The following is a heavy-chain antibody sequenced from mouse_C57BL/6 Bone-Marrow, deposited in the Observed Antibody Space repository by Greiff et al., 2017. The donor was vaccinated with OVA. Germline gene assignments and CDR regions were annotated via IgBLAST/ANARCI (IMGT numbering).Heavy chain of an antibody. Sequence: QVQLQQPGAELVKPGASVKLSCKASGYTFTSYWMHWVKQRPGQGLEWIGMIHPNSGSTNYNEKFKSKATLTVDKASSTAYMQLSSLTSEDSAVYYGEREGRGDYGNYNQFAGWGQRTLVTVSA. D-gene: IGHD2-1*01. CDR1: GYTFTSYW. CDR2: IHPNSGST. J-gene: IGHJ3*01. CDR3: EREGRGDYGNYNQFAG. V-gene: IGHV1-64*01.